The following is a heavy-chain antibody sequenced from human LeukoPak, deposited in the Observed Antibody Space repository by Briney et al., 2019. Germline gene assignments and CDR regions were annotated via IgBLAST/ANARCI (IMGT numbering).Heavy chain of an antibody. Sequence: SETLSLTCTVSGGSISSSSYYWGWIRQPPGKGLEWIGSIYYSGSTYYNPSLKSRVTISVDTSKNQFSLKLSSATAADTAVYYCARDRFVVVPAANWFDPWGQGTLVTVSS. J-gene: IGHJ5*02. D-gene: IGHD2-2*01. V-gene: IGHV4-39*07. CDR1: GGSISSSSYY. CDR2: IYYSGST. CDR3: ARDRFVVVPAANWFDP.